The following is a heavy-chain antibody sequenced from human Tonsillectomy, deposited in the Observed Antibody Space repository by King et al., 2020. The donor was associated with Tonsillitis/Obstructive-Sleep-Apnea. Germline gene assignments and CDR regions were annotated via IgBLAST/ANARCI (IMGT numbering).Heavy chain of an antibody. CDR2: IYPGDSET. CDR1: GYSFTSFW. J-gene: IGHJ6*03. V-gene: IGHV5-51*01. D-gene: IGHD5-18*01. CDR3: ARGGYTYGHYYYYSMDV. Sequence: KLVQSGAEVKKPGESLKLSCKGSGYSFTSFWIGWVRQMPGKGLEWMGIIYPGDSETRYSPSFQGQVTMSVDKSISTAYLQWSSLKASDTAIYYCARGGYTYGHYYYYSMDVWGKGATVTVSS.